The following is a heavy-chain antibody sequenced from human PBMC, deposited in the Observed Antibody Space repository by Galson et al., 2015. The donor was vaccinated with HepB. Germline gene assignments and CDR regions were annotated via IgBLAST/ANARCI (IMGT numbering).Heavy chain of an antibody. J-gene: IGHJ5*02. CDR1: GGSISSGGYY. CDR3: AREGDCSGGSCYGVGWFDP. Sequence: TLSLTCTVSGGSISSGGYYWSWIRQHPGTGLEWIGYIYYSGSTYYNPSLKSRVTISVDTSKNQFSLKLSSVTAADTAVYYCAREGDCSGGSCYGVGWFDPWGQGTLVTVSS. V-gene: IGHV4-31*03. D-gene: IGHD2-15*01. CDR2: IYYSGST.